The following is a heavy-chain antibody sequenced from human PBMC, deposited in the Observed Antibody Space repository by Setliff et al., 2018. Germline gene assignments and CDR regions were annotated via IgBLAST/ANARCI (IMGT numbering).Heavy chain of an antibody. CDR1: GGSISDNNYY. CDR2: ISHSANK. V-gene: IGHV4-39*02. J-gene: IGHJ2*01. D-gene: IGHD3-22*01. Sequence: SETLSLTCTVSGGSISDNNYYWGWIRQSPGKELGWIGGISHSANKYYNPSFRTGVTISVDMSKNQFSLKLSSVTAADTAVYYCARDVYLYDSSGYYYEMAQWYFDLWGRGTLVTVSS. CDR3: ARDVYLYDSSGYYYEMAQWYFDL.